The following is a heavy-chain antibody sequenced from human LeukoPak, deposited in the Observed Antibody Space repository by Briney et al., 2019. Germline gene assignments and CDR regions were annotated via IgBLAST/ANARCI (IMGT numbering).Heavy chain of an antibody. V-gene: IGHV1-18*01. CDR2: ISAYNGNT. J-gene: IGHJ6*02. CDR3: ARDRVTTHSYYYGMDV. CDR1: GYTFTSYG. D-gene: IGHD4-17*01. Sequence: GASVKVSCKASGYTFTSYGISWVRQAPGHGLEWMGWISAYNGNTNYAQKLQGRVTMTTDTSTSTAYMELRSLRSDDTAVYYCARDRVTTHSYYYGMDVWGQGTTVTVSS.